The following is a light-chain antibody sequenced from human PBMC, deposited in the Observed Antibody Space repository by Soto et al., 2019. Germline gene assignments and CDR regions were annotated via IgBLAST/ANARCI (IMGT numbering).Light chain of an antibody. J-gene: IGKJ1*01. CDR2: SAS. CDR1: QSVSSK. CDR3: HQYNHWLTWT. Sequence: EIVMTQSPATLYLSPGQRATLSCRASQSVSSKLAWYQQRPGQAPRLLIYSASTRATGIPARFSGSGSGTEFTLTISSLQSEDFVVYYCHQYNHWLTWTFGQGTKVEIK. V-gene: IGKV3-15*01.